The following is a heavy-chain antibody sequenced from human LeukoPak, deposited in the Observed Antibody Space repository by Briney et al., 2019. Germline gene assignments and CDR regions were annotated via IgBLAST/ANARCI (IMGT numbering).Heavy chain of an antibody. V-gene: IGHV3-21*01. CDR3: ARDTTNDYVWGSYRWIDF. CDR1: GFTFSSYS. D-gene: IGHD3-16*02. Sequence: GGSLRLSCAASGFTFSSYSMNWVRQAPGKGLEWVSSISSSSSYIYYADSVKGRFTISRDNAKNSLYLQMNSLRAEDTAVYYCARDTTNDYVWGSYRWIDFWGQGTLVTVSS. CDR2: ISSSSSYI. J-gene: IGHJ4*02.